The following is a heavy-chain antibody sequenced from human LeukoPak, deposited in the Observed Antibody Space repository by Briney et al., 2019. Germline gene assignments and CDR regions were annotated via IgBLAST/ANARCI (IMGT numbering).Heavy chain of an antibody. CDR3: ALMVRGERRHQYYFDY. CDR2: ISAYNGNT. Sequence: ASVKVSCKASGYTFTSYGISWVRQAPGQGLEWMGWISAYNGNTNYAQKLQGRVTMTTDTSTSTAYMELRSLRSDDTAVYYCALMVRGERRHQYYFDYWGQGTLVTVSS. CDR1: GYTFTSYG. J-gene: IGHJ4*02. D-gene: IGHD3-10*01. V-gene: IGHV1-18*01.